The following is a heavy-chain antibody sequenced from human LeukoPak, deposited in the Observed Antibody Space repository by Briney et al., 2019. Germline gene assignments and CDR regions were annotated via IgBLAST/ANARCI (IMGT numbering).Heavy chain of an antibody. V-gene: IGHV3-9*01. J-gene: IGHJ4*02. Sequence: PGGSLRLSCAASGFTFSSYSMNWVRQAPGKGLEWVSGISWNSGSIGYADSVKGRFTISRDNAKNSLYLQMNSLRAEDTALYYCAKDTGGDLIYFDYWGQGTLVTVSS. CDR1: GFTFSSYS. CDR2: ISWNSGSI. D-gene: IGHD4-17*01. CDR3: AKDTGGDLIYFDY.